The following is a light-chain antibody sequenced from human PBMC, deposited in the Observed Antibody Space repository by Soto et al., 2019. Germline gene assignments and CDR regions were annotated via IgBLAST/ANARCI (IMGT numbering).Light chain of an antibody. Sequence: EIVLTQSPGTLSLSPGERATLSCRASQSLSSNYLAWYQQKPGQAPRLLIYGASSMATGIPDKFSGSGSGTDFTLTISRLEPEDFAVYYCQQYGSSPENTFGQGTKLEIK. CDR2: GAS. CDR3: QQYGSSPENT. V-gene: IGKV3-20*01. CDR1: QSLSSNY. J-gene: IGKJ2*01.